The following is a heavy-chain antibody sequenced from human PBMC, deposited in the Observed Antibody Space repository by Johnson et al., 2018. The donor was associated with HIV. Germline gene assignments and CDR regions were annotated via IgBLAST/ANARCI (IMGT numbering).Heavy chain of an antibody. D-gene: IGHD6-6*01. J-gene: IGHJ3*02. Sequence: VQLVESGGGVVQPGGSLRLSCAASGFIFSSYWMSWVRQAPGKGLEWVANIKQDGSEKYYVDSVKGRFTISRDNSKNKLYLQMNSLRAEDTAVYYCAKQQLVPDDAFDIWGQGTMVNVSS. CDR2: IKQDGSEK. CDR3: AKQQLVPDDAFDI. CDR1: GFIFSSYW. V-gene: IGHV3-7*02.